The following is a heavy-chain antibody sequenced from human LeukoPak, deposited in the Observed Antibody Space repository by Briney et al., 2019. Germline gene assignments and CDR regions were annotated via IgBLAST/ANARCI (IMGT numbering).Heavy chain of an antibody. J-gene: IGHJ3*02. D-gene: IGHD6-19*01. Sequence: GGSLRLSCAASGFTVSSNYMSWVRQAPGKGLEWVSVIYSGGSTYYADSVKGRFTISRDNSKNTLYLQMNSLRAEDTAVYYCAKDVAVAGTYDAFDIWGQGTMVTVSS. CDR2: IYSGGST. CDR3: AKDVAVAGTYDAFDI. V-gene: IGHV3-66*01. CDR1: GFTVSSNY.